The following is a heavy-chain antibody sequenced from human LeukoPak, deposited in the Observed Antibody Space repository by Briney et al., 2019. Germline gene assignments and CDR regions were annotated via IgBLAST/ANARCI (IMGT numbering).Heavy chain of an antibody. D-gene: IGHD2-2*01. Sequence: GGSLRLSCAASGFSFSAYWMHWVRQSPGKGLICVARSNSDGSTTDYADSVKGRFTISRDIAKSTLYLQMDSLRAEDTAVYYCARVATTSSKWSLDYWGQGTLVTVSS. CDR2: SNSDGSTT. J-gene: IGHJ4*02. CDR3: ARVATTSSKWSLDY. CDR1: GFSFSAYW. V-gene: IGHV3-74*01.